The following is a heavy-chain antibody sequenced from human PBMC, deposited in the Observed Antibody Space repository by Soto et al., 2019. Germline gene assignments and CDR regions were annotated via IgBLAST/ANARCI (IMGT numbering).Heavy chain of an antibody. V-gene: IGHV3-21*01. CDR2: ISSSSSYI. CDR3: AREGYCSGGSCFDYYYYGMDV. J-gene: IGHJ6*02. D-gene: IGHD2-15*01. CDR1: GFTFSSYS. Sequence: GGSLRLSCAASGFTFSSYSMNWVRQAPGKGLEWVSSISSSSSYIYYADSVKGRFTISRDNAKNSLYLQMNSLRAEDTAVYYCAREGYCSGGSCFDYYYYGMDVWGQGTTVTVS.